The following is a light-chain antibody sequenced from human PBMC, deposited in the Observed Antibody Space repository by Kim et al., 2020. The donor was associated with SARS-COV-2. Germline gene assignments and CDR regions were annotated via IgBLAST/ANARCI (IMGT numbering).Light chain of an antibody. Sequence: DSQMAQSPSSLSASVGDRVAITCRATQDIRNYLAWYQQKPGVPPKLLIADTSTLQSGVPSRFRGGKSGTDFTLTITSLQPEDVATYYCQNYISAPLTFGGGTKVDIK. CDR1: QDIRNY. CDR3: QNYISAPLT. V-gene: IGKV1-27*01. J-gene: IGKJ4*01. CDR2: DTS.